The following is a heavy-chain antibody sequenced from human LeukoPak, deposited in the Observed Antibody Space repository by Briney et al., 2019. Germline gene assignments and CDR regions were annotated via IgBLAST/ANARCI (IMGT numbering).Heavy chain of an antibody. CDR2: ISSSGSTI. D-gene: IGHD3-10*02. CDR1: GFTFSSYS. J-gene: IGHJ6*04. Sequence: GGSLRLSCAASGFTFSSYSMNWVRQAPGKGLEWVSYISSSGSTIYYADSVKGRFTISRDNAKNSLCLQMNSLRAEDTAVYYCAELGITMIGGVWGKGTTVTVSS. CDR3: AELGITMIGGV. V-gene: IGHV3-48*04.